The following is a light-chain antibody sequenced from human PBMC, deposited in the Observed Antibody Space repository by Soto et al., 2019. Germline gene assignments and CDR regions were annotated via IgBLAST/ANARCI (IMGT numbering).Light chain of an antibody. CDR2: ASS. J-gene: IGKJ1*01. CDR3: QNYNTVPQT. V-gene: IGKV1-27*01. CDR1: QDITNF. Sequence: DIQMTQSPSSLSASVGDRVTISCRASQDITNFVAWYQQKPGKVPELLIHASSTLQPGVPSRFSGSGSGADFTLTSTSLPPEDVATYYWQNYNTVPQTFGQGTKVEIK.